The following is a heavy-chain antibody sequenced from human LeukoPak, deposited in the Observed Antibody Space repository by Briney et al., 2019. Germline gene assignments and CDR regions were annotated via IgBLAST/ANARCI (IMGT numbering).Heavy chain of an antibody. CDR1: GGSISSSTYY. CDR2: IYYSGTT. J-gene: IGHJ4*02. V-gene: IGHV4-39*01. D-gene: IGHD6-13*01. CDR3: ARHSGYSSSWYYFDH. Sequence: SETLSLTCAVSGGSISSSTYYWGWIRQPPGKGLEWIGSIYYSGTTFYNPSLKSRVTISVDTSKNQFSLNLNSVTAADTAVYYCARHSGYSSSWYYFDHWGQGTLVTVSS.